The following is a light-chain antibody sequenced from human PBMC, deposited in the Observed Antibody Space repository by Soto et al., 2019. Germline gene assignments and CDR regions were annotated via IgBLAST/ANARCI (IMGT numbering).Light chain of an antibody. J-gene: IGKJ4*01. CDR2: GAC. CDR3: QQYKNWPPLT. Sequence: EIVMPQSPATLSVSPGETATLSCRASQSVSYNCAWYHQNHGRGPRLLIYGACTGATGIPARFSGSGSGTDFNLTLSSLQSEDFAVYYCQQYKNWPPLTFGGGTKVEIK. V-gene: IGKV3-15*01. CDR1: QSVSYN.